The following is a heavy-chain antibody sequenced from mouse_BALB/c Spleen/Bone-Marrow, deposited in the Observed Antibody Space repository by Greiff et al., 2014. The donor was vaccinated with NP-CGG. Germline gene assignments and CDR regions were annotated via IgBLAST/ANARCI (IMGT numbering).Heavy chain of an antibody. Sequence: QVQLKESGAELVRPGTSVKVSCKASGYAFTDYLMEWLKQRPGQGLEWIGVINPGSGSTNYNEKFKDNATLAADKSSSTAYMQLSSLTSDDSAVYFCARYDGYFDYWGQGTILTVSS. D-gene: IGHD2-3*01. V-gene: IGHV1-54*01. CDR1: GYAFTDYL. J-gene: IGHJ2*01. CDR3: ARYDGYFDY. CDR2: INPGSGST.